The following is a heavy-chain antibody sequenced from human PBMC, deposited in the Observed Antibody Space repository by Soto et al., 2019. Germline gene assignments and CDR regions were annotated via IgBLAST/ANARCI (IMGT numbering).Heavy chain of an antibody. D-gene: IGHD2-2*01. CDR1: GFTFNNYA. Sequence: EVHLLESGGDLVQPGGSLRLSCATSGFTFNNYAMSWVRQAPGKGLEWVSVITGSGDRTHYADSVKGRFTISRDNSKNTLYLQMNSLTAEDTAFYYCAKPNLHCSSTSCYDYWGQGTLVTVSS. J-gene: IGHJ4*02. CDR2: ITGSGDRT. V-gene: IGHV3-23*01. CDR3: AKPNLHCSSTSCYDY.